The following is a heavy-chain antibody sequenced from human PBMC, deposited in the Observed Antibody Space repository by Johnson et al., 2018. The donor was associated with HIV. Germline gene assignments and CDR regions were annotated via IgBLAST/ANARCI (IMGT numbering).Heavy chain of an antibody. CDR1: GFTFSIYW. CDR2: ISYDGSNK. Sequence: QVQLVESGGGLVQPGGSLRLSCAASGFTFSIYWMTWVRQAPRKGLEWVAVISYDGSNKYYADSVKGRFTISRDNSKNTLYLQMNSLRAEDTAVYYCASLYSGYDNDAFDIWGQGTMVTVSS. CDR3: ASLYSGYDNDAFDI. D-gene: IGHD5-12*01. V-gene: IGHV3-30-3*01. J-gene: IGHJ3*02.